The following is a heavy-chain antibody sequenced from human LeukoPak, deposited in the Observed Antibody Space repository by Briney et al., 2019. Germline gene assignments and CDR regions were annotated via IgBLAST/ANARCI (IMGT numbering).Heavy chain of an antibody. Sequence: GGSLRLSCVASGFNFNSHCMHWVRQAPGKGLEWVAFIKSDGGDISYSDSVKGRFTISRDNSENTLSLQMNSLRTEDAALYYCTKKGCSGGACPYYYWYFDLWGRGTLVTVSS. D-gene: IGHD5-12*01. J-gene: IGHJ2*01. CDR1: GFNFNSHC. CDR2: IKSDGGDI. V-gene: IGHV3-30*02. CDR3: TKKGCSGGACPYYYWYFDL.